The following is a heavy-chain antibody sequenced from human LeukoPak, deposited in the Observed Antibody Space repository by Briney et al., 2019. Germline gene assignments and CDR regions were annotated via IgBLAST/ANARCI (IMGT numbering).Heavy chain of an antibody. Sequence: PSETLSLTCIVSGGSMNSHYWSWIRQPPGKGLEWIGYIYYSGTTNYNPSLKSRVTISVDTSKNQFSLKLSSVTAADTAVYYCARGEDGDYYFQHWGQGTLVTVSS. V-gene: IGHV4-59*11. CDR3: ARGEDGDYYFQH. J-gene: IGHJ1*01. CDR2: IYYSGTT. D-gene: IGHD4-17*01. CDR1: GGSMNSHY.